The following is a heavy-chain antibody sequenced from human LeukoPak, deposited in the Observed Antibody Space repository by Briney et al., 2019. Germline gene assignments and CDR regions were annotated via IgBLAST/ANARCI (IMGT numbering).Heavy chain of an antibody. Sequence: GESLKISCTGSGYSFSSYWIGWERQMPGKGLEWMGIIYPGDSDTRYSPSFRGQVTISADRSISTAYLQWSSLKASDTAMYYCARQAYCAGDCPNWFDPWGQGTLVTVSS. CDR2: IYPGDSDT. D-gene: IGHD2-21*02. J-gene: IGHJ5*02. CDR3: ARQAYCAGDCPNWFDP. CDR1: GYSFSSYW. V-gene: IGHV5-51*01.